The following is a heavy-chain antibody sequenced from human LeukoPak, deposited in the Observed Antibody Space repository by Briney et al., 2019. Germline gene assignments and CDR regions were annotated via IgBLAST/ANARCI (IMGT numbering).Heavy chain of an antibody. Sequence: PGGSLRLSCAASGFTFSSYAMSWVRQAPGKGLEWVSAISGSGGSTYYADSVKGRFTISRDNSKNTLYLQMNSLRAEDTAVYYCAKAQDYYDSNGYFDYWGQGTLVTVSS. CDR3: AKAQDYYDSNGYFDY. CDR2: ISGSGGST. D-gene: IGHD3-22*01. CDR1: GFTFSSYA. V-gene: IGHV3-23*01. J-gene: IGHJ4*02.